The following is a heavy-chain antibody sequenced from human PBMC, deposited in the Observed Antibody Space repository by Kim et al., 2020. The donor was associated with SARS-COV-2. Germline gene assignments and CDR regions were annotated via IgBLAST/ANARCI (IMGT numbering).Heavy chain of an antibody. Sequence: GGSLRLSCAASGFTFSSYAMSWVRQAPGKGLEWVSAISGSGGSTYYADSVKGRFTISRDNSKNTLYLQMNSLRAEDTAVYYCAKLILTYYYDSSGYYLDAFDIWGQGTMVTVSS. CDR3: AKLILTYYYDSSGYYLDAFDI. D-gene: IGHD3-22*01. CDR1: GFTFSSYA. V-gene: IGHV3-23*01. J-gene: IGHJ3*02. CDR2: ISGSGGST.